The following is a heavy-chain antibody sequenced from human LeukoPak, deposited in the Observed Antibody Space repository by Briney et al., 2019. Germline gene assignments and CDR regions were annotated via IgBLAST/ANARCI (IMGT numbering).Heavy chain of an antibody. CDR1: GGSISSYY. D-gene: IGHD2-15*01. CDR3: ARKNHSRRALDY. V-gene: IGHV4-4*07. J-gene: IGHJ4*02. Sequence: SETLSLTCTVSGGSISSYYWTWIRQPAGKGLEWIGRIYTTGSTNYNPSLNSRVTMSVDTSKNQFSLKLSSVTAADTAVYYCARKNHSRRALDYWGQGTLVTVSS. CDR2: IYTTGST.